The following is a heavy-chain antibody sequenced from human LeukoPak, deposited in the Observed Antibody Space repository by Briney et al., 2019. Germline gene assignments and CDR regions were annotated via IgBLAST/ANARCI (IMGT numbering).Heavy chain of an antibody. CDR1: GFTFSSYA. J-gene: IGHJ4*02. V-gene: IGHV3-21*01. Sequence: GGSLRLSCAASGFTFSSYAMSWVRQAPGKGLEWVSSISSSSSYIYYADSVKGRFTISRDNAKNSLYLQMNSLRAEDTAVYYCAKDALGSPAYWGQGTLVTVSS. CDR3: AKDALGSPAY. CDR2: ISSSSSYI. D-gene: IGHD2-15*01.